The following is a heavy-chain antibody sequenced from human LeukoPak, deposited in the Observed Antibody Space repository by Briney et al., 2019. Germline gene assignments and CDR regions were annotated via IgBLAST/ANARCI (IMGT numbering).Heavy chain of an antibody. CDR1: GFTFSRYS. V-gene: IGHV3-48*01. D-gene: IGHD3-10*01. J-gene: IGHJ6*03. CDR2: ISSSSSTI. Sequence: PGGSLRLSCAASGFTFSRYSMNWVRQAPGKGLEWVSYISSSSSTIYYADSVRGRFTISRDNAKNSLYLQMNSLRAEDTAVYYCARDDRQYYYGSGSYYKGMDVWGKGTTVTVSS. CDR3: ARDDRQYYYGSGSYYKGMDV.